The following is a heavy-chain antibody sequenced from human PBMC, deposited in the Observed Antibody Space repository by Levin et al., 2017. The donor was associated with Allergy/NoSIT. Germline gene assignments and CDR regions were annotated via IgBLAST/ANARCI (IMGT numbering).Heavy chain of an antibody. CDR2: INAGNGNT. V-gene: IGHV1-3*01. CDR1: GYTFTSYA. CDR3: ARGLPGETGYFDY. Sequence: ASVKVSCKASGYTFTSYAMHWVRQAPGQRLEWMGWINAGNGNTKYSQKFQGRVTITRDTSASTAYMELSSLRSEDTAVYYCARGLPGETGYFDYWGQGTLVTVSS. J-gene: IGHJ4*02. D-gene: IGHD4-17*01.